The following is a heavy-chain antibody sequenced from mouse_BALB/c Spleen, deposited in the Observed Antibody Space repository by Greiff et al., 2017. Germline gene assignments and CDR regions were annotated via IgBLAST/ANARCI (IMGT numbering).Heavy chain of an antibody. CDR2: ISSGGSYT. J-gene: IGHJ2*01. CDR3: ARQERGIDY. CDR1: GFTFSSYG. Sequence: EVKLMESGGDLVKPGGSLKLSCAASGFTFSSYGMSWVRQTPDKRLEWVATISSGGSYTYYPDSVKGRFTISRDNAKNTLYLQVSSLKSEDTAMYYCARQERGIDYWGQGTTLTVAS. V-gene: IGHV5-6*01.